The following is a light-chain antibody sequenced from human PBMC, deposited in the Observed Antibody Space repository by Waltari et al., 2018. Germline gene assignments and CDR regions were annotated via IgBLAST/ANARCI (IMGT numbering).Light chain of an antibody. Sequence: EIVLTQSPGTLSLSPGQRATLSCRASQSVGKYLAWYQQKPGQAPRLLIYDASTRATGIPDRFSGSGSGTDFSLTISRLEPEDFAVYYCQKYVNLPATFGQGNKVEIK. CDR2: DAS. CDR1: QSVGKY. J-gene: IGKJ1*01. CDR3: QKYVNLPAT. V-gene: IGKV3-20*01.